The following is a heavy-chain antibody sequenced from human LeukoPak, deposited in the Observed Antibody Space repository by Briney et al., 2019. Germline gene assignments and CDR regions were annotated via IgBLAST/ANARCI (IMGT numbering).Heavy chain of an antibody. V-gene: IGHV3-74*01. Sequence: GGSLRLSCAASGFTFSSYWMHWVRQAPGKGLVWLSRINTDGSSTNYADSVKGRFTISRDNAKNTLYLQMNSLRAEDTAVYYCAREREQWHAFDIWGQGTMVTVSS. CDR2: INTDGSST. D-gene: IGHD6-19*01. J-gene: IGHJ3*02. CDR1: GFTFSSYW. CDR3: AREREQWHAFDI.